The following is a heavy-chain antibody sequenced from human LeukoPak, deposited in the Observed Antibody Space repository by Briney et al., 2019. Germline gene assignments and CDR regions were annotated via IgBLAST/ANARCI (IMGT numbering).Heavy chain of an antibody. CDR1: GGTFSSYA. D-gene: IGHD2-15*01. V-gene: IGHV1-69*05. Sequence: GASVKVSCEASGGTFSSYAISWVRQAPGQGLEWMGGIIPIFGTANYAQKFQGRVTITTDESTSTAYMELSSLRSEDTAVYYCARSILVSGNWFDPWGQGTLVTVSS. CDR3: ARSILVSGNWFDP. CDR2: IIPIFGTA. J-gene: IGHJ5*02.